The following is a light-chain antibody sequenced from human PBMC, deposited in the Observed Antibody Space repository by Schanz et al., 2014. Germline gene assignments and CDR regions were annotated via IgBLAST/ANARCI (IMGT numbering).Light chain of an antibody. Sequence: QSALTQPRSVSGSPGQSVTISCTGASSDVGGYNYVSWYQQHPGKAPKLMIYEVNKRPSGVPDRFSGSKSGNTASLTVSGLQAEDEADYYCSSYAGNNKLLFGGGTKLTVL. CDR2: EVN. CDR1: SSDVGGYNY. CDR3: SSYAGNNKLL. V-gene: IGLV2-8*01. J-gene: IGLJ2*01.